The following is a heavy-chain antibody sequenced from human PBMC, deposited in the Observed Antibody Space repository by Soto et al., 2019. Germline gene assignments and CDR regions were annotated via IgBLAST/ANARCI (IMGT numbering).Heavy chain of an antibody. D-gene: IGHD3-10*01. J-gene: IGHJ6*02. Sequence: SETLSLTCTVSGGSISSGGDYWNWIRQHPGKGLEWIGYIYRSGSTYYNPSLKSRITISVDTSKNQFSLKLSSVTAADTAVYYCARMTVVRGVIYYYGMDVWGQGTTVTVSS. CDR3: ARMTVVRGVIYYYGMDV. CDR2: IYRSGST. V-gene: IGHV4-31*03. CDR1: GGSISSGGDY.